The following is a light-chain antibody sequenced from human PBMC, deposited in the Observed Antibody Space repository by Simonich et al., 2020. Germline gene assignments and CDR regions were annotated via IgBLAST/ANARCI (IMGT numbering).Light chain of an antibody. J-gene: IGKJ5*01. V-gene: IGKV4-1*01. CDR1: QSVLYSSNNKNY. Sequence: DIVMTQSPESLAVSLGERATINFKSSQSVLYSSNNKNYLAWYQQNPGQPPKLLIYWAATRESGVPDRFSGSGSGTDFTLTISSLQAEDVAVYYCQQYYSTPITFGQGTRLEIK. CDR2: WAA. CDR3: QQYYSTPIT.